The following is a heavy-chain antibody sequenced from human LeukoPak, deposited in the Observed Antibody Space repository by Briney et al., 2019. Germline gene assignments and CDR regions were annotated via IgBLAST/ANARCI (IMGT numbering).Heavy chain of an antibody. CDR2: ISSSSSYM. CDR3: ARGVGGYSYGCHY. J-gene: IGHJ4*02. D-gene: IGHD5-18*01. CDR1: GFTLSSYT. Sequence: GGSLRLSCAASGFTLSSYTMNWVRQAPGKGLEWVSSISSSSSYMYYADSVKGRFTISRDNAKNSLYLQMNSLRAEDTAVYYCARGVGGYSYGCHYWGQGTLVTVSS. V-gene: IGHV3-21*01.